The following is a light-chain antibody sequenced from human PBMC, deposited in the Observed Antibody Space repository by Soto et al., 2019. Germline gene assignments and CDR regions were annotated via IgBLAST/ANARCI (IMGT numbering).Light chain of an antibody. Sequence: QSVLTQPPSASGTPGQRVTISCSGSSSNIGSNYVYWYQQLPGTAPKLLIYSNNLRPSGVPDRFSASKSGTSASLPISGLRSEDEADYYCAAWDDSLRGSIFGTGTKLTVL. CDR1: SSNIGSNY. CDR3: AAWDDSLRGSI. CDR2: SNN. V-gene: IGLV1-47*02. J-gene: IGLJ1*01.